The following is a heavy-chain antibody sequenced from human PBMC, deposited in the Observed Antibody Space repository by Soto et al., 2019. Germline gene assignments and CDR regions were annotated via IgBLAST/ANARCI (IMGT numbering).Heavy chain of an antibody. CDR1: GGTFSSYA. CDR3: ARSQGSSTSLEIYYYYYYGMDF. D-gene: IGHD2-2*01. J-gene: IGHJ6*02. Sequence: QVQLVQSGAEVKKPGSSVKGSCKASGGTFSSYAISWVRQAPGQGLEWMGGIIPISGTANYAQKFQGRVTITADESTSTAYMELSSLRSEDTAVYYCARSQGSSTSLEIYYYYYYGMDFWGQGTTVTVSS. V-gene: IGHV1-69*01. CDR2: IIPISGTA.